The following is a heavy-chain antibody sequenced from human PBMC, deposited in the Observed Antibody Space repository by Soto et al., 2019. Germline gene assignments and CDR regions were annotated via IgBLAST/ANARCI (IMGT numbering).Heavy chain of an antibody. D-gene: IGHD3-22*01. Sequence: ASVKVSCKAFGYIFKNYGFCWVRQAPGQGLEWMGWISTNNGYTNYAQKFQGRVTMTTGTSTSTAYMELRSLRSDDTAMYYCARDPNRYYYDSSGYNGMDVWGQGTTVTV. CDR3: ARDPNRYYYDSSGYNGMDV. J-gene: IGHJ6*02. CDR1: GYIFKNYG. CDR2: ISTNNGYT. V-gene: IGHV1-18*01.